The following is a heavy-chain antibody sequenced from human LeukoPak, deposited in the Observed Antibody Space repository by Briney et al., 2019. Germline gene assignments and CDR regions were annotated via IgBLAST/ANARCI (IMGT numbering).Heavy chain of an antibody. CDR3: ARVNINNWHSCDY. J-gene: IGHJ4*02. V-gene: IGHV4-4*02. CDR1: GGSISSNNW. D-gene: IGHD1-1*01. CDR2: IYHSGSP. Sequence: SSETLSLTCAVSGGSISSNNWWGWVRQPPGKGLEWIGEIYHSGSPNYDPSLKSRVTISVDKSRNHFSLNLSSVTAADTAVYYCARVNINNWHSCDYWGQGTLVTVSS.